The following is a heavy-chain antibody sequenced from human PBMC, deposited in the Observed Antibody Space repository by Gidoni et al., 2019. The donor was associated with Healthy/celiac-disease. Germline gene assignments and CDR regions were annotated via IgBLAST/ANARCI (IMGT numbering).Heavy chain of an antibody. CDR1: GFTFSSSW. D-gene: IGHD2-2*01. CDR2: IKQDGSEK. Sequence: EVQLVESGGGLVQPGGSLILSCAASGFTFSSSWMSWVRQAPGKGLEWVANIKQDGSEKYYVDSVKGRFTSSRDNAKNSLYLQMNSRRAEDTAVYYCAREGRGPAAIYYYYMDVWGKGTTVTVSS. CDR3: AREGRGPAAIYYYYMDV. J-gene: IGHJ6*03. V-gene: IGHV3-7*01.